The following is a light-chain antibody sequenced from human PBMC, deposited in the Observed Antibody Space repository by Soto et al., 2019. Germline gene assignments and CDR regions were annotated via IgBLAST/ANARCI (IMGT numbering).Light chain of an antibody. J-gene: IGLJ2*01. Sequence: QSVLTQPASVSGSPGQSITISCTGTSSDVGGYNYVSWYQQHPGKAPKFMIYDVSNRPSGVSNRFSGSKSGNTASLTISGLQAEDEADYYCSSYTSNTTVVFGGGTKLTVL. V-gene: IGLV2-14*01. CDR2: DVS. CDR1: SSDVGGYNY. CDR3: SSYTSNTTVV.